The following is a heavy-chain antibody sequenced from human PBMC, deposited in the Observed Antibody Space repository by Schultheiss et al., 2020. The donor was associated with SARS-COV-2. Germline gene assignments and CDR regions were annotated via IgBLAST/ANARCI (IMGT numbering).Heavy chain of an antibody. D-gene: IGHD1-26*01. CDR1: GFTFSSYW. CDR3: ARDRGATPLFGY. Sequence: GGSLRLSCAASGFTFSSYWMHWVRQAPGKGLVWVSRINSDGSSTSYADSVKGRFTISRDNAKNSLYLQMNSLRAEDTAVYYCARDRGATPLFGYWGQGTLVTVSS. V-gene: IGHV3-74*01. J-gene: IGHJ4*02. CDR2: INSDGSST.